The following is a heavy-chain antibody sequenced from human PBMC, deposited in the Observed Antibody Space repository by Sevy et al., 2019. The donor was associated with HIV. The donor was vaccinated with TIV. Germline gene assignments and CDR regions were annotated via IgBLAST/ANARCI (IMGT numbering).Heavy chain of an antibody. CDR1: GFTFDTYN. Sequence: GGSLRLSCAASGFTFDTYNINWVGQAPGKGRDGVSFIGGYSNYIYYADSVKGRFTISRDNAKNSVYLQMNSLRAEDTAVYYCARRMTTWDAFDIWGQGTMVTVSS. J-gene: IGHJ3*02. CDR3: ARRMTTWDAFDI. V-gene: IGHV3-21*01. D-gene: IGHD1-1*01. CDR2: IGGYSNYI.